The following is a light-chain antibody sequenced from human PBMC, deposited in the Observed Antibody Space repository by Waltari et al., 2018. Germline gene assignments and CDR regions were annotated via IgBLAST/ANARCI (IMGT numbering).Light chain of an antibody. CDR1: QSISSW. Sequence: DIQMTQSPSTLSASVGDRVTITCRASQSISSWLAWYQQKPGKAPKILIYKASSLESGVPSRFSGSGSGTEFTLTISSLQPDDFATYYCQQYNSYSSITFGQGTRLEIK. V-gene: IGKV1-5*03. J-gene: IGKJ5*01. CDR3: QQYNSYSSIT. CDR2: KAS.